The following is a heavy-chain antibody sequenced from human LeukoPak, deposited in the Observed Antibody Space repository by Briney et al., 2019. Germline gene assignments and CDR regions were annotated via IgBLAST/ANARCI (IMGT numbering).Heavy chain of an antibody. Sequence: PSETLSLTCAVYGGSFSGYYWSWIRQPPGKGLEWIGEINHSESNNYNPPLKSQVTISVDTSKIQFAVKLSSVAAADTAVYYCARGKYSSSRYSYYSYGMDGWGQGTTVAVSS. CDR3: ARGKYSSSRYSYYSYGMDG. CDR2: INHSESN. J-gene: IGHJ6*02. CDR1: GGSFSGYY. D-gene: IGHD6-6*01. V-gene: IGHV4-34*01.